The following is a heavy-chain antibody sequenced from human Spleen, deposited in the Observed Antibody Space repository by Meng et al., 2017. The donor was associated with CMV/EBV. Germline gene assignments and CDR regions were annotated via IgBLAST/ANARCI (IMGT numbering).Heavy chain of an antibody. CDR3: AKITRSDYFDY. CDR2: IHSGGSNT. Sequence: GGSLRLSCAASGFTFDNYAMSWVRQAPGKGLEWVSVIHSGGSNTYYADSVKGRFTISRDNSKKTLYLQMNSLRVEDTAVYYCAKITRSDYFDYWGQGTLVTVSS. D-gene: IGHD1-20*01. J-gene: IGHJ4*02. V-gene: IGHV3-23*03. CDR1: GFTFDNYA.